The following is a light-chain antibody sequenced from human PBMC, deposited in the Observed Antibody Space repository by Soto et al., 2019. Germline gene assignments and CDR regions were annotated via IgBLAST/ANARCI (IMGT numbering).Light chain of an antibody. CDR3: AAWDDSLSGWV. V-gene: IGLV1-47*01. CDR2: RNN. Sequence: QSVLTQPPSASGTPGQRVTISCSGSSSNIGSNYVYWNQQLPGTAPKLLIYRNNQRPSRVPDRFSGSKSGTSASLAISGLRSADEADYYCAAWDDSLSGWVFGGGTQLTVL. J-gene: IGLJ3*02. CDR1: SSNIGSNY.